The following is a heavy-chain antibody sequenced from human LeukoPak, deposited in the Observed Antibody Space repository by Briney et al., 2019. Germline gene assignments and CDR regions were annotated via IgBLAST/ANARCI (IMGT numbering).Heavy chain of an antibody. Sequence: ASVKVSCKASGYTFTSYYIHWVRQAPGQGLEWMGWISGYNGNTKYAQKFQSRVTMTTDTSTNTVNIELRSLRSDDTAVFYCARSGSHNYYYYGMDVWGQGTTVIVSS. CDR2: ISGYNGNT. CDR3: ARSGSHNYYYYGMDV. D-gene: IGHD1-26*01. V-gene: IGHV1-18*01. CDR1: GYTFTSYY. J-gene: IGHJ6*02.